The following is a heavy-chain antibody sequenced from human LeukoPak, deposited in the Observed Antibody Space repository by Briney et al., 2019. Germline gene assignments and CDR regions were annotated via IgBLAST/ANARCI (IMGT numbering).Heavy chain of an antibody. V-gene: IGHV4-34*01. Sequence: SETLSLTCAVYGGSFSGYYWSWIRQPPGKGLEWIGEINHSGSTNYNPSLKSRVTISVDTSKNQFSLKLSSVTAADTAVYYCARGTEYYYDSSGYYYGYWGQGTLVTVSS. CDR1: GGSFSGYY. CDR2: INHSGST. J-gene: IGHJ4*02. CDR3: ARGTEYYYDSSGYYYGY. D-gene: IGHD3-22*01.